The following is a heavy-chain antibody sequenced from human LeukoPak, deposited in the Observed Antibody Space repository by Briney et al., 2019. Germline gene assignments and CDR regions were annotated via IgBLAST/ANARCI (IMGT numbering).Heavy chain of an antibody. J-gene: IGHJ6*02. CDR2: IYYSGTT. CDR3: AREDPQTTVPEGLDV. Sequence: SEALSLTCAVSGGSIGSYYWSWLRQPPGRGLEWIGYIYYSGTTNYSPSLKSRVTISVDTSKNQFSLKLTSVTAADTAVYYCAREDPQTTVPEGLDVWGQGTTVTVSS. CDR1: GGSIGSYY. V-gene: IGHV4-59*01. D-gene: IGHD4-17*01.